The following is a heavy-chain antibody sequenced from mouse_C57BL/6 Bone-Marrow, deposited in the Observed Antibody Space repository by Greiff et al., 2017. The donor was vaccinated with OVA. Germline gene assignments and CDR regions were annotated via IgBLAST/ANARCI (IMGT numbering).Heavy chain of an antibody. CDR3: ARGDYDYDKVDY. D-gene: IGHD2-4*01. J-gene: IGHJ2*01. CDR2: IYPGSGST. V-gene: IGHV1-55*01. Sequence: QVHVKQPGAELVKPGASVKMSCKASGYTFTSYWITWVKQRPGQGLEWIGDIYPGSGSTNYNEKFKSKATLTVDTSSSTAYMQLSSLTSEDSAVYYCARGDYDYDKVDYWGQGTTLTVSS. CDR1: GYTFTSYW.